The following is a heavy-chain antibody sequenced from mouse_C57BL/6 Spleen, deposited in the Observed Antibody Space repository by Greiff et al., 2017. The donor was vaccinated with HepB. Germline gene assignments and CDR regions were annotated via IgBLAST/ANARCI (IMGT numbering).Heavy chain of an antibody. V-gene: IGHV1-26*01. D-gene: IGHD1-1*02. J-gene: IGHJ4*01. CDR1: GYTFTDYY. Sequence: VQLQQSGPELVKPGASVKISCKASGYTFTDYYMNWVKQSHGKSLEWIGDINPNNGGTSYNQKFKGKATLTVDKSSSTAYMELRSLTSEDSAVYYCARVGRGVYYYAMDYWGQGTSVTVSS. CDR2: INPNNGGT. CDR3: ARVGRGVYYYAMDY.